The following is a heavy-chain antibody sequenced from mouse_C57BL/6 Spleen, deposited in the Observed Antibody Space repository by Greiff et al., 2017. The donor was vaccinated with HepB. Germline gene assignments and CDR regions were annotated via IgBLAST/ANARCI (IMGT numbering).Heavy chain of an antibody. CDR3: AREDYDYDAYAMDY. CDR2: ISYDGSN. J-gene: IGHJ4*01. D-gene: IGHD2-4*01. Sequence: VQLKESGPGLVKPSQSLSLTCSVTGYSITSGYYWNWIRQFPGNKLEWMGYISYDGSNNYNPSLKNRISITRDTSKNQFFLKLNSVTTEDTATYYCAREDYDYDAYAMDYWGQGTSVTVSS. CDR1: GYSITSGYY. V-gene: IGHV3-6*01.